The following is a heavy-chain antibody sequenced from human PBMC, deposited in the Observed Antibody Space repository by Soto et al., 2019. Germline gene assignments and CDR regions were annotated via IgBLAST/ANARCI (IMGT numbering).Heavy chain of an antibody. J-gene: IGHJ4*01. Sequence: SDTLSLTCTVSGGSINSGGYYWSWIRQHAGKGLELIGYIYYRGSTYDNPSLKSRVTISVDTSKNQFSLKLSSVTAADTAMYYCAKEGRCYLDFWGQGTLVTVSS. CDR3: AKEGRCYLDF. CDR1: GGSINSGGYY. V-gene: IGHV4-31*03. CDR2: IYYRGST. D-gene: IGHD3-16*02.